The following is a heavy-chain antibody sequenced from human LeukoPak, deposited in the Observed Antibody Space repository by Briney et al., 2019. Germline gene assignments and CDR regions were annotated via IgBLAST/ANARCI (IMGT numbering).Heavy chain of an antibody. CDR2: IYTSGST. D-gene: IGHD3-3*01. V-gene: IGHV4-4*07. Sequence: PSETLSLTCTVSGGSISSYYWSWIRQPAGKGLEWIGRIYTSGSTNYNPSLKSRVTMSVDTSKNQFSLKLSSVTAADTAVYYCARDGQTYYDLWSGFSDAFDIWGQGTMVTVSS. CDR3: ARDGQTYYDLWSGFSDAFDI. CDR1: GGSISSYY. J-gene: IGHJ3*02.